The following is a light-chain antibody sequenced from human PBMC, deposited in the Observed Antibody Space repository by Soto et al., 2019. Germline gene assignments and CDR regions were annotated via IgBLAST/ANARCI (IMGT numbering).Light chain of an antibody. J-gene: IGKJ3*01. CDR3: PQYGSSPLT. Sequence: EIVLRQSPGTLALSPGERATLSCRASQSVSRRYLAWYQQKPGQAPRLLIYGASTRTTGIPDTFSGCGSGTDFTLTISRLEPEDFAVYYCPQYGSSPLTFGPGTKVDIK. CDR2: GAS. V-gene: IGKV3-20*01. CDR1: QSVSRRY.